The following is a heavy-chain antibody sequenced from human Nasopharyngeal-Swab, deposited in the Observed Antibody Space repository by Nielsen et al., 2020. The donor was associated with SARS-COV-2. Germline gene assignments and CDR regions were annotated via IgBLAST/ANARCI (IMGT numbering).Heavy chain of an antibody. D-gene: IGHD4-23*01. CDR2: IYYSGST. J-gene: IGHJ4*02. V-gene: IGHV4-59*08. Sequence: SETLSLTCTVSGGSISRYYWSWIRQPPGKGLEWIGYIYYSGSTNYNPSLKSRVTISVDTSKNQFSLKLSSVTAADTAVYYRARHAYGGNSDGLFDYWGQGTLVTVSS. CDR1: GGSISRYY. CDR3: ARHAYGGNSDGLFDY.